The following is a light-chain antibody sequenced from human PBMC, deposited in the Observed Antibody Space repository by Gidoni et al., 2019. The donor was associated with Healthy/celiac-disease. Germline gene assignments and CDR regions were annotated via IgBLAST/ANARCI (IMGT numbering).Light chain of an antibody. J-gene: IGKJ4*01. CDR1: KSISSY. CDR2: AAS. Sequence: DIQMTQSPSSLSASVGDGVTITCRASKSISSYLNWYQQKPGKAPKLLIYAASSLQSGVPSRFSGSGSGTDFTLTISSLQPEDFATYYCQQSYSTHLTFGGGTKVEIK. V-gene: IGKV1-39*01. CDR3: QQSYSTHLT.